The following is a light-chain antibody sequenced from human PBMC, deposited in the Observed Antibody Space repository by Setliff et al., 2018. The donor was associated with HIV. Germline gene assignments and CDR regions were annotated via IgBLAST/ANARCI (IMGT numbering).Light chain of an antibody. CDR3: CSYAGSFVV. CDR2: EVR. Sequence: QSVLTQPASVSGSPGQSITISCTGTSSDVGGYSYVSWYQQHPGKAPKLIIYEVRNRPSGVSNRFSGSKSGNTASLTISGLQAEDEADYYCCSYAGSFVVFGGGTKVTVL. J-gene: IGLJ2*01. CDR1: SSDVGGYSY. V-gene: IGLV2-14*01.